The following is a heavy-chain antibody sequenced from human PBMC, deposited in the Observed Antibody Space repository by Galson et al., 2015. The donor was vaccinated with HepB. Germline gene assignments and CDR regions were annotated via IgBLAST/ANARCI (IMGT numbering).Heavy chain of an antibody. CDR3: AREGQQLYLFDY. D-gene: IGHD6-13*01. J-gene: IGHJ4*02. Sequence: SVKVSCKASGYTFTKYAMHWVRQAPGQRPEWMGWMNAGNGNTEYSQKFQGRVTITRDTPATTAYMELSSLRSEDTAVYYCAREGQQLYLFDYWGQATLVTVSS. V-gene: IGHV1-3*01. CDR2: MNAGNGNT. CDR1: GYTFTKYA.